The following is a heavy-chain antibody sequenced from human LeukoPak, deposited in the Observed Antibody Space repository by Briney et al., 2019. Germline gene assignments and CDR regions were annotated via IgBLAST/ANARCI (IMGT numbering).Heavy chain of an antibody. CDR1: GGTFSSYA. Sequence: ASVKVSCKASGGTFSSYAISWVRQAPGQGLEWMGWINPNSGGTNYAQKFQGRVTMTRDTSISTAYMELSRLRSDDTAVYYCARVSYDSTDWGQGTLVTVSS. D-gene: IGHD3-22*01. J-gene: IGHJ4*02. CDR2: INPNSGGT. CDR3: ARVSYDSTD. V-gene: IGHV1-2*02.